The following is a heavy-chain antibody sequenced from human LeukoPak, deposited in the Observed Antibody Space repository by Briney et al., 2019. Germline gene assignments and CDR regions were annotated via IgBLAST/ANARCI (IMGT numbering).Heavy chain of an antibody. J-gene: IGHJ5*02. CDR3: ARDLSPHGFDP. V-gene: IGHV4-30-4*01. CDR2: IYYSGNT. CDR1: GGSISSGDYY. Sequence: SETLSLTCTVSGGSISSGDYYWSWSRQPPGKGLEWIGYIYYSGNTYYNPSLKSRVTISLDTSNNQFSLKLSSVTAADTAVYYCARDLSPHGFDPWGQGILVTVSS.